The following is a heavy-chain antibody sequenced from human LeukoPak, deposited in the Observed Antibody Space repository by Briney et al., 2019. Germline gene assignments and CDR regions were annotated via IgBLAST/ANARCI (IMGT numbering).Heavy chain of an antibody. CDR2: ISSSSSYI. CDR1: GFTFDDYA. Sequence: PGGSLRLSCAASGFTFDDYAMHWVRQAPGKGLEWVSSISSSSSYIYYADSVKGRFTISRDNSKNTLYVQMNTLRAEDTAIYYCAKVRPYTNSPIDYWGQGTLVTVSS. J-gene: IGHJ4*02. V-gene: IGHV3-21*04. D-gene: IGHD6-6*01. CDR3: AKVRPYTNSPIDY.